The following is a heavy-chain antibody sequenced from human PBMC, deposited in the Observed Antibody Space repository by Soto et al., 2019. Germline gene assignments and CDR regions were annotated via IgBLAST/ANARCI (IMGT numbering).Heavy chain of an antibody. CDR2: ISSSSSYI. D-gene: IGHD2-2*02. J-gene: IGHJ4*02. Sequence: EVQLVESGGGLVKPGGSLRLSCAASGFTFSSYSMNWVRQAPGKGLEWVSSISSSSSYIYYADSVKGRFTISRDNAKNSLYLQKNGLRAEDTAVYYWARAEIPNYFDYGGRGTLVPVSS. CDR1: GFTFSSYS. V-gene: IGHV3-21*01. CDR3: ARAEIPNYFDY.